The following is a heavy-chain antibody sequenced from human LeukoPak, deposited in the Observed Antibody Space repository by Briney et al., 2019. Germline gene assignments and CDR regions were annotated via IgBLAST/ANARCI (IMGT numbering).Heavy chain of an antibody. J-gene: IGHJ6*04. CDR2: ISSSGSTI. CDR1: GFTFSSYE. Sequence: GGSLRLSCAASGFTFSSYEMNWVRQAPGKGLEWVSYISSSGSTIYYADSVKGRVTISRDNAKNSLYLQMNSLRAEDTAVYYCAELGITMIGGVWGKGTTVTISS. V-gene: IGHV3-48*03. CDR3: AELGITMIGGV. D-gene: IGHD3-10*02.